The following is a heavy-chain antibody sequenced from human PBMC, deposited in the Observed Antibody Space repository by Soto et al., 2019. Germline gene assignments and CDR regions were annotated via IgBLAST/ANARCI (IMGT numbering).Heavy chain of an antibody. Sequence: EVQLLESGGGLVQPGGSLRLSSAASGFTFSGYAMSWVRQAPGKGLEWVSAISGSGGTTYYADSVKGRFTFSRDNSKNTLYLQMNSLRAEDTAVYYCAKTANGWFSAFDIWGQGTMVTVSS. J-gene: IGHJ3*02. CDR3: AKTANGWFSAFDI. CDR2: ISGSGGTT. D-gene: IGHD6-19*01. V-gene: IGHV3-23*01. CDR1: GFTFSGYA.